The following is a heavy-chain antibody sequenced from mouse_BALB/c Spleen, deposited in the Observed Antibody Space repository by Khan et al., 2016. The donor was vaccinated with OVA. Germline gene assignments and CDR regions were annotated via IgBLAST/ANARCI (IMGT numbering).Heavy chain of an antibody. V-gene: IGHV6-6*02. J-gene: IGHJ2*01. CDR3: WILL. Sequence: QLEESGGGLVQPGGSMKLSCGASGFTFSNYWMNWVRQSQEKGLEWVAEIRLKSDDYVTHYAESVKGRFTISRDDSKSSVDLQMNNLRAEDTGIYYCWILLWGQGTTLTVSS. CDR1: GFTFSNYW. CDR2: IRLKSDDYVT.